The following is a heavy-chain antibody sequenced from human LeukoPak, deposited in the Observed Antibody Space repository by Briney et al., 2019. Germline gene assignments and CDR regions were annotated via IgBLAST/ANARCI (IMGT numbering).Heavy chain of an antibody. J-gene: IGHJ5*02. CDR2: ISYDGSNK. D-gene: IGHD2-15*01. V-gene: IGHV3-30-3*01. CDR3: ARGLGYCSGGSRSDWFDP. Sequence: GGSLRLSCAASGFTFSSYAMHWVRQAPGKGLEWVAVISYDGSNKYYADSVKGRFTISRDNSKNTLYLQMNSLRAEDTAVYYCARGLGYCSGGSRSDWFDPWGQGTLVTVSS. CDR1: GFTFSSYA.